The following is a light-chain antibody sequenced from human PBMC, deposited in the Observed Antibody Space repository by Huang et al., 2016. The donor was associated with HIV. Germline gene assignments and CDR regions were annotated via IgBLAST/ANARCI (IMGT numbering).Light chain of an antibody. CDR3: QQSYSTPRT. CDR2: GAS. CDR1: QPITIY. Sequence: DIQMTQSPSSLSASVGDRVTITCRASQPITIYLNWYQQKPGKAPKLLIYGASSLQSGVPSRFSGSGSGTDCTLTSSSLQPEDFATYYCQQSYSTPRTFGQGTKVEI. J-gene: IGKJ1*01. V-gene: IGKV1-39*01.